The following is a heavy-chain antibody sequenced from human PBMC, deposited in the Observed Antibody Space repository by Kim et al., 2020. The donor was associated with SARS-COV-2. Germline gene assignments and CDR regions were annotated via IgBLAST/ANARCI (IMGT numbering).Heavy chain of an antibody. CDR3: ATVGLIVLLPTSANYY. D-gene: IGHD2-15*01. J-gene: IGHJ6*01. Sequence: SETLSLTCTVSGGSISGNNYYWGWIRQPPGKGLEWIGSIYYSGNTYYSPSLKSRLTMSVDPSKNQFYLRLNSVTAEDTAVYYCATVGLIVLLPTSANYY. CDR2: IYYSGNT. V-gene: IGHV4-39*01. CDR1: GGSISGNNYY.